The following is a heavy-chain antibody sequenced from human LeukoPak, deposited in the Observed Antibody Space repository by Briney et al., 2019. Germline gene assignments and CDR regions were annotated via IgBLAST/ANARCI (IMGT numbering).Heavy chain of an antibody. CDR2: INHSGST. CDR3: ARHHSGATYGDLYYYYYYGMDV. V-gene: IGHV4-34*01. D-gene: IGHD4-17*01. J-gene: IGHJ6*02. Sequence: SETLSLTCAVYGGSFSGYYWSWIRQPPGKGLEWIGEINHSGSTNYNPSLKSRVTISVDTSKNQFSLKLSSVTAADTAVYYCARHHSGATYGDLYYYYYYGMDVWGQGTTVTVSS. CDR1: GGSFSGYY.